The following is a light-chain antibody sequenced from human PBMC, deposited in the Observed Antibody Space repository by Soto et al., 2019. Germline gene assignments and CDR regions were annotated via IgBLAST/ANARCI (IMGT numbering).Light chain of an antibody. CDR1: SSDVGHYNF. V-gene: IGLV2-14*01. Sequence: QSVLTQPASVSGSPGQSITISCTGTSSDVGHYNFVSWYQQHPGKAPRLMIYEVSNRPSGVSNRFSGSKSGNTASLIISGLQAEDEAYYYCNSFTRTTSLVFGGGTKLTVL. CDR3: NSFTRTTSLV. CDR2: EVS. J-gene: IGLJ3*02.